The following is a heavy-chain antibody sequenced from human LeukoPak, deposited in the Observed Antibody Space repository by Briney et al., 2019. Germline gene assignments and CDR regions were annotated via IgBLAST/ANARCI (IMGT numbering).Heavy chain of an antibody. CDR2: IFYSGST. J-gene: IGHJ4*02. Sequence: PSETLSLTCTVSGGSLSSYYWNWVRQPPGKGLEWIGYIFYSGSTKYGPSLNSRVTISLDTSKNQFSLSLNSVTAADTAVYYCARQPSGYYGDSGYYPYYFDYWGQGILVTVSS. D-gene: IGHD3-22*01. CDR1: GGSLSSYY. CDR3: ARQPSGYYGDSGYYPYYFDY. V-gene: IGHV4-59*08.